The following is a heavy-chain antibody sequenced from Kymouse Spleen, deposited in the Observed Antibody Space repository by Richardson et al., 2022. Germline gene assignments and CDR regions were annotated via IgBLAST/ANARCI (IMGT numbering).Heavy chain of an antibody. V-gene: IGHV4-39*01. CDR1: GGSISSSSYY. D-gene: IGHD4-17*01. CDR3: APMTTVTTGGFSFDY. CDR2: IYYSGST. J-gene: IGHJ4*02. Sequence: QLQLQESGPGLVKPSETLSLTCTVSGGSISSSSYYWGWIRQPPGKGLEWIGSIYYSGSTYYNPSLKSRVTISVDTSKNQFSLKLSSVTAADTAVYYCAPMTTVTTGGFSFDYWGQGTLVTVSS.